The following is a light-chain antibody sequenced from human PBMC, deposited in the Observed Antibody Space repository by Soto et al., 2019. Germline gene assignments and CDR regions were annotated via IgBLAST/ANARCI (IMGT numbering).Light chain of an antibody. CDR3: CSFAGTSYV. CDR1: SSDVGGYKS. Sequence: QSALPQPRSVSGSPGQSVTISCTGTSSDVGGYKSVSWYQQHPGKAPKLMIYDVSKRPSGVPDRFSGSKSGNTASLTISGLQAEDEADYYCCSFAGTSYVFGTGTKLTV. V-gene: IGLV2-11*01. CDR2: DVS. J-gene: IGLJ1*01.